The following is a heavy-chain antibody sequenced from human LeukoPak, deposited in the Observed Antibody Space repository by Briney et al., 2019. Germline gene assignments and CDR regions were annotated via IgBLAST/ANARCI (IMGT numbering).Heavy chain of an antibody. CDR2: ISYDGSNK. V-gene: IGHV3-30*04. CDR1: GFTFSSYA. Sequence: GGSLRLSCAASGFTFSSYAMHWVRQAPGKGLEWVAVISYDGSNKYYADSVKGRFTISRDSSKNTLYLQMNSLRAEDTAVYYCAKGGIAVAGLDYWGQGTLVTVSS. J-gene: IGHJ4*02. D-gene: IGHD6-19*01. CDR3: AKGGIAVAGLDY.